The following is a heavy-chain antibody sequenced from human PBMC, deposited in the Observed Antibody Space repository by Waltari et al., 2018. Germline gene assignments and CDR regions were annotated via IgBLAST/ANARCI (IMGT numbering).Heavy chain of an antibody. CDR3: ARYAGSGSGIHYFDS. CDR1: GFTFSTYA. CDR2: ISYDGNNK. D-gene: IGHD3-10*01. V-gene: IGHV3-30*01. Sequence: QVQLVEYGGGVVQPGGPLRLSCVSSGFTFSTYALHWVRQAPGKGLEWVALISYDGNNKKYADSVEGRFSISRDNPKNTLYLQMHSLRVEDTAVYYCARYAGSGSGIHYFDSWGQGTLVTVSS. J-gene: IGHJ4*02.